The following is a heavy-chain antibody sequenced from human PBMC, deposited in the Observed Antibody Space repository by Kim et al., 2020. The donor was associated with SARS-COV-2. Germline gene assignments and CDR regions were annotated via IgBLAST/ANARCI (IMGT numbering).Heavy chain of an antibody. CDR3: ARGPTRNYFDY. Sequence: SETLSLTCTVSSGSFSSYYWSWVRQPPGKALEWIGYIYYSGSTNYNPSLESRVTTSLDMSKNHFSLKLSSVTAADTAVYYCARGPTRNYFDYWGQGSLVT. CDR1: SGSFSSYY. CDR2: IYYSGST. V-gene: IGHV4-59*13. J-gene: IGHJ4*02.